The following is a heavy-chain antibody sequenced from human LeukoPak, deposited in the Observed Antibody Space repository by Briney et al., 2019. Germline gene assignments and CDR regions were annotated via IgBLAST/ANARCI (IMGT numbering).Heavy chain of an antibody. CDR2: ISSSGSTI. J-gene: IGHJ6*04. D-gene: IGHD3-10*02. CDR3: AELGITMIGGV. V-gene: IGHV3-48*03. Sequence: PGGSLRLSCAPSGFTFSSYEMNWVRQAPGKGLEWVSYISSSGSTIYYADSVKGRFTISRDNAKNSLYLQMKSLRAEDTAVYYCAELGITMIGGVWGKGTTVTISS. CDR1: GFTFSSYE.